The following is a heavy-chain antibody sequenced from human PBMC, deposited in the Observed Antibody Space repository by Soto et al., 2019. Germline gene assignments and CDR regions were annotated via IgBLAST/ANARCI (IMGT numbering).Heavy chain of an antibody. Sequence: QVQLVESGGGVVQPGRSLRLSCAASGFTFRSYGMHWVRQAPGKGLEWVAVISYDGSNKYYADSVKGRFTISRDNSKNTLYLQMNSLRAEDTAVYYCAKDCTGDAFDIWGQGTMVTVSS. J-gene: IGHJ3*02. D-gene: IGHD2-8*01. CDR1: GFTFRSYG. CDR3: AKDCTGDAFDI. V-gene: IGHV3-30*18. CDR2: ISYDGSNK.